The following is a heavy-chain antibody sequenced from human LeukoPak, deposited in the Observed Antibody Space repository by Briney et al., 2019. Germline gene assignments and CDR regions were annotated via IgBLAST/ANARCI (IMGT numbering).Heavy chain of an antibody. CDR3: ARAGGYSYGHPFDY. D-gene: IGHD5-18*01. Sequence: SETLSLTCTVPGGSISSYYWSWIRQPPGKGLEWIGYIYYSGSTNYNPSLKSRVTISVDTSKNQFSLKLSSVTAADTAVYYCARAGGYSYGHPFDYWGQGTLVTVSS. CDR2: IYYSGST. CDR1: GGSISSYY. V-gene: IGHV4-59*01. J-gene: IGHJ4*02.